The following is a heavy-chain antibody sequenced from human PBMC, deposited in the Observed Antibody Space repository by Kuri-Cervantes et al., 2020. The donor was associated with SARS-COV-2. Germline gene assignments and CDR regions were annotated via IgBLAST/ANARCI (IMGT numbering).Heavy chain of an antibody. D-gene: IGHD3-22*01. Sequence: GESLKISCAASGFTFSSYAMHWVRQAPGKGLEWVAVISYDGSNKYYADSVKGRFTISRDNAKNSLYLQMSSLRAEDTAVYYCARGFYYDSSGPAGGVDYMDVWGKGTTVTVSS. CDR1: GFTFSSYA. CDR3: ARGFYYDSSGPAGGVDYMDV. CDR2: ISYDGSNK. J-gene: IGHJ6*03. V-gene: IGHV3-30-3*01.